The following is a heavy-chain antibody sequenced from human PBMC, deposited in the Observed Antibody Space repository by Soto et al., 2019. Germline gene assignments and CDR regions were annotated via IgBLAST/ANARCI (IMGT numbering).Heavy chain of an antibody. CDR3: ARHWHGDYYFDY. V-gene: IGHV5-10-1*01. CDR2: IDPSDSYT. Sequence: PGESLKISCKGSGYSFTSYWISWVRQMPGKGLEWMGRIDPSDSYTNYSPSFQGHVTISADKSISTAYLQWSSLKASDTAMYYCARHWHGDYYFDYWGQGTLVTVSS. CDR1: GYSFTSYW. J-gene: IGHJ4*02. D-gene: IGHD4-17*01.